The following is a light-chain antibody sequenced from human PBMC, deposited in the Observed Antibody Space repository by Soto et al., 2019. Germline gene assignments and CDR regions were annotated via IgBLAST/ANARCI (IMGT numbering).Light chain of an antibody. V-gene: IGLV2-11*01. J-gene: IGLJ2*01. CDR3: CSYAGIHVV. Sequence: QSALTQPRSVSGSPGQSVTISCTGTSSDVGGYNYVSWYQQYPGKAPKLMIYDVSGRPSGVPDRFSGSKSGNTASLTISGLQAEDEDDYGCCSYAGIHVVFGGGTKLTVL. CDR1: SSDVGGYNY. CDR2: DVS.